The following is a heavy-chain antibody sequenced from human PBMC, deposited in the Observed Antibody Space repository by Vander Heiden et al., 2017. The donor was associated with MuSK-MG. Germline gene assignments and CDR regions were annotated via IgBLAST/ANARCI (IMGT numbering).Heavy chain of an antibody. Sequence: QVQLVQSGAEVKKPGSSVKVSCRASGGTFTNYAISWVRQAPGQGLEWMGGIIPIFGTSNYAQKFRARVTITADESTGSAYMELSSLRSEDTAVYYCARGLSGSYSVHSGGYYFDYWGQGTLVTVSS. J-gene: IGHJ4*02. D-gene: IGHD1-26*01. CDR2: IIPIFGTS. CDR3: ARGLSGSYSVHSGGYYFDY. V-gene: IGHV1-69*01. CDR1: GGTFTNYA.